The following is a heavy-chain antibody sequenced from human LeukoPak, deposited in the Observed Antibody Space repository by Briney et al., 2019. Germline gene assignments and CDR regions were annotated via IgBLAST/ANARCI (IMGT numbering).Heavy chain of an antibody. V-gene: IGHV3-23*01. D-gene: IGHD6-19*01. CDR1: GFTFSSYA. CDR2: ISGSGGST. CDR3: AKNGVQGKYSSGLYTYFDY. Sequence: GGPLRLSCAASGFTFSSYAMSWVRQAPGKGLEWVSAISGSGGSTYYADSVKGRFTISRDNSKNTLYLQMNSLRAEDTAVYYCAKNGVQGKYSSGLYTYFDYWGQGTLVTVSS. J-gene: IGHJ4*02.